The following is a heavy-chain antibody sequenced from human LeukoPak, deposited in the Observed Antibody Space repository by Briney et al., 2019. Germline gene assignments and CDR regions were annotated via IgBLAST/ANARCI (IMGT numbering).Heavy chain of an antibody. CDR1: GGSISSDY. Sequence: SESLSLTCTVSGGSISSDYWSWIRQPPGKGLECIAYISYSGSTNSNPSLKSRVTISIDTSKNQFSLKLSSVTATDTAVYYCARLTARSWFDPWGQGTLVTVSS. J-gene: IGHJ5*02. CDR3: ARLTARSWFDP. CDR2: ISYSGST. D-gene: IGHD1-14*01. V-gene: IGHV4-59*08.